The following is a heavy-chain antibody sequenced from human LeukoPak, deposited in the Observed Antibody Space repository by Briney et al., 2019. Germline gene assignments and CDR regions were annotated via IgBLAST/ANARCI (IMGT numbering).Heavy chain of an antibody. CDR1: RGSFSGYY. J-gene: IGHJ4*02. CDR3: ARAEAVAGTGLSS. CDR2: INHSGST. V-gene: IGHV4-34*01. D-gene: IGHD6-19*01. Sequence: SETLSLTCAVYRGSFSGYYWSWVRQPPGKGLEWIGEINHSGSTNYNPSLKSRVTISVDTSKNQFPLKLSSVTAADTAVYYCARAEAVAGTGLSSWGQGTLVTVSS.